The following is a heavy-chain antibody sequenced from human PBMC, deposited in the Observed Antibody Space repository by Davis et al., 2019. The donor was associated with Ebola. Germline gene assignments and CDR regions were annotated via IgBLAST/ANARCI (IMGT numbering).Heavy chain of an antibody. J-gene: IGHJ4*02. Sequence: ASVKVSCKASGYIFTDYLLHWVRRAPGQGLEWMGWMSAYNGNTNYAQKLQGRVTMTRDTSTSTAYMELGSLRSDDTAVYYCARDLEKAAGTFDYWGQGTQVTVS. V-gene: IGHV1-18*04. D-gene: IGHD6-13*01. CDR1: GYIFTDYL. CDR2: MSAYNGNT. CDR3: ARDLEKAAGTFDY.